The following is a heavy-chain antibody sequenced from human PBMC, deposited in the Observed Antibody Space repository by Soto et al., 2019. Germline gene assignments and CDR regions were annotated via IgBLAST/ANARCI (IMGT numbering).Heavy chain of an antibody. Sequence: SETLSLTCAVSGGSISSVGYSWNWIRQPPGKGLEWIGYIYHSGSTYYSPSLRSRVTISVDRSTTQFTLKLSSVTAADTAVYYCASSSTAAPLNYWGQGALVTVSS. CDR2: IYHSGST. D-gene: IGHD6-6*01. V-gene: IGHV4-30-2*01. CDR3: ASSSTAAPLNY. J-gene: IGHJ4*02. CDR1: GGSISSVGYS.